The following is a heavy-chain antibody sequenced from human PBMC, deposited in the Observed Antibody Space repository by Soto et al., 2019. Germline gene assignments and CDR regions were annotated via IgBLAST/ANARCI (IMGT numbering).Heavy chain of an antibody. Sequence: QVQLVQSGAEVKKPGASVKVSCKASGYTFSSYDINWVRQATGQGLEWMGWLNPNSGDTGYAQKFQGSVTLTRNTSINTAYIEMSSLPSDDTAVYYCATSGGGWYLYWGQGTLVTVSS. V-gene: IGHV1-8*01. CDR3: ATSGGGWYLY. CDR2: LNPNSGDT. J-gene: IGHJ4*02. D-gene: IGHD6-19*01. CDR1: GYTFSSYD.